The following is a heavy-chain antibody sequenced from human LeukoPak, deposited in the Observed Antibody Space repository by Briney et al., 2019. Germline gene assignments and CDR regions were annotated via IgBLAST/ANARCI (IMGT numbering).Heavy chain of an antibody. Sequence: GGSLRLSCAASGFTFNSFGMHWVRQAPGRGLAWVAVISYDGSNKYFADSVKGRFTISRDNSKNTLYLQLNSLRAEDTAVYYCAKDYDSSGWAAFDIWGQGTMVTVSS. CDR2: ISYDGSNK. J-gene: IGHJ3*02. V-gene: IGHV3-30*18. D-gene: IGHD3-22*01. CDR3: AKDYDSSGWAAFDI. CDR1: GFTFNSFG.